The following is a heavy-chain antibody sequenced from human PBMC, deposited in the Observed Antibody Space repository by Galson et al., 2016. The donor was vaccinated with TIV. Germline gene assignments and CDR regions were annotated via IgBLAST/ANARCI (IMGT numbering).Heavy chain of an antibody. J-gene: IGHJ4*02. CDR2: IFTDGTT. CDR3: ATVNTNSRKYFDY. V-gene: IGHV4-4*07. D-gene: IGHD5-18*01. Sequence: SETLSLTCSVSGGSVSRYYWSWVRQSPGKGLEWIGRIFTDGTTTYNPPLKSRVAISVDTSRRQFSLGLRSVTAADTALYYCATVNTNSRKYFDYWGQGIQVTVS. CDR1: GGSVSRYY.